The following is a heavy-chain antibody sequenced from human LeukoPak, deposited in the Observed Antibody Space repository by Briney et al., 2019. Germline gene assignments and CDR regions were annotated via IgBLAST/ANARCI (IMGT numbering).Heavy chain of an antibody. CDR3: ARDPGYSGYDPIDY. CDR1: GFTFSSFV. J-gene: IGHJ4*02. CDR2: ISYDGSNK. V-gene: IGHV3-30-3*01. D-gene: IGHD5-12*01. Sequence: PGGSLRLSGAASGFTFSSFVMHWVLQAPGKGLEWVAVISYDGSNKYYADSVKGRFTVSRDNSKNTLYLQMNSLRAEDTAVYYCARDPGYSGYDPIDYWGQGTLVTVSS.